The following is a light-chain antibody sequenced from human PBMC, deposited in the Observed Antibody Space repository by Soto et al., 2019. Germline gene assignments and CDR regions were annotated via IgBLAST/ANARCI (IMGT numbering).Light chain of an antibody. Sequence: SALMQPLSVSGAPGQSVAISCPGSNSNIGAGYDVHWYPQNPGKAPKLLVYHSNSRPPGIPDRFSGSKSGASASLAITGLQAEDEADYYCQSYDIGLTGFYVAGTGTKVTVL. CDR2: HSN. J-gene: IGLJ1*01. CDR1: NSNIGAGYD. CDR3: QSYDIGLTGFYV. V-gene: IGLV1-40*01.